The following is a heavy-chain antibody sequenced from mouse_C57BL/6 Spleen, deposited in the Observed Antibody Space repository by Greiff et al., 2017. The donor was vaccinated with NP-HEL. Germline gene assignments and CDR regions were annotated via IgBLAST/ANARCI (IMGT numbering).Heavy chain of an antibody. CDR1: GYTFTSYG. V-gene: IGHV1-81*01. J-gene: IGHJ3*01. D-gene: IGHD2-4*01. Sequence: QVQLQQSGAELARPGASVKLSCKASGYTFTSYGISWVKQRTGQGLEWIGEIYPRSGNTYYNEKFKGKATLTADKSSSTAYMELRSLTSEDSAVYFCARSAPYDYDPAYWGQGTLVTVSA. CDR2: IYPRSGNT. CDR3: ARSAPYDYDPAY.